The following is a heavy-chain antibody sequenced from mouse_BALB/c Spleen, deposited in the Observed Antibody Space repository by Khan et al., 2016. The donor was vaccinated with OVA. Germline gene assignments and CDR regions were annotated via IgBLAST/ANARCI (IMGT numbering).Heavy chain of an antibody. CDR1: GYTLTDYV. V-gene: IGHV1-77*01. CDR3: AKIFYGNSYAMDY. CDR2: IYPGSGSI. D-gene: IGHD2-1*01. Sequence: VQLQESGPELVKPGASVKMSCKASGYTLTDYVISWVKQRTGQGLEWIGEIYPGSGSIYYNEKFKGKATLTADTSSNTAYMQLSSLTSEDSAVFFCAKIFYGNSYAMDYWGQGTSVTVSS. J-gene: IGHJ4*01.